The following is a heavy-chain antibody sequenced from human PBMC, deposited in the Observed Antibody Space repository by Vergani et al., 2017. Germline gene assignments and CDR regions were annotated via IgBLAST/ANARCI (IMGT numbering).Heavy chain of an antibody. V-gene: IGHV3-33*01. CDR2: TRYDGNNK. Sequence: QVQLVESGGGVVQPGRSLRLSCAASGFTFNQYGMHWVRQAPGKGLEWVAVTRYDGNNKQYADSVKGRFTITRDNSKNTMYLQMNSLRDEDTGVYYCAGGLRLHYNRFDPWGQGTLVTVSS. CDR3: AGGLRLHYNRFDP. CDR1: GFTFNQYG. D-gene: IGHD1-14*01. J-gene: IGHJ5*02.